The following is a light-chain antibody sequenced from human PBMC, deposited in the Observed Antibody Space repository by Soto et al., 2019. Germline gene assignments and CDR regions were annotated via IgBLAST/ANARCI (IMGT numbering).Light chain of an antibody. CDR1: SSDVDGFNY. CDR3: SSYTSTTPVV. Sequence: QSALTQPASVSGSPGQSITISCTGTSSDVDGFNYVSWYQQHPGKAPKLMIYDVINRPSGVSNRFSGSKSGNTASLTISGLQAEDEADYYCSSYTSTTPVVFGGGTKVTVL. CDR2: DVI. V-gene: IGLV2-14*01. J-gene: IGLJ2*01.